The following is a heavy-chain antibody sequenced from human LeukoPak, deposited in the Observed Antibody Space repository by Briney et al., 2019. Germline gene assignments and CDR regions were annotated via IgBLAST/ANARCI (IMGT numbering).Heavy chain of an antibody. Sequence: GGSLRLSCAASGFTFSSYSMNWVRQAPGKGLEWVSSISSSSSYIYYADSVKGRFTISRDNAKNSLYLQINSLRAEDTAVYYCARVEASGYDYGAFDYWGQGTLVTVSS. CDR1: GFTFSSYS. V-gene: IGHV3-21*01. CDR2: ISSSSSYI. J-gene: IGHJ4*02. D-gene: IGHD5-12*01. CDR3: ARVEASGYDYGAFDY.